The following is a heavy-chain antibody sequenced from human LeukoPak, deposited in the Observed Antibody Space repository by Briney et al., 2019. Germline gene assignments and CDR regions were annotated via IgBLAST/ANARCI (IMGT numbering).Heavy chain of an antibody. D-gene: IGHD6-13*01. CDR2: IYYSGST. Sequence: SETLSLTCTVSGGSFSSSSYYWGWIRQPPGKGLEWIGSIYYSGSTYYNPSLKSRVTISVDTSKNQFSLKLSSVTAADTAVYYCARQRYSSSWPFDYWGQGTLVTVSS. J-gene: IGHJ4*02. CDR3: ARQRYSSSWPFDY. V-gene: IGHV4-39*01. CDR1: GGSFSSSSYY.